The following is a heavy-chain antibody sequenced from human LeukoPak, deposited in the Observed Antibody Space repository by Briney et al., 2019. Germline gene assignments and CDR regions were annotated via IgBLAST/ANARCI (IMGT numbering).Heavy chain of an antibody. J-gene: IGHJ1*01. CDR1: GYTLTELS. CDR3: ATDLEPYYGGKEDGYSQH. V-gene: IGHV1-24*01. CDR2: FDPEDGET. D-gene: IGHD4-23*01. Sequence: ASVKVSCKVSGYTLTELSMHWVRQAPGKGREGVGGFDPEDGETIYAQKFQGGVTMTEDTSTNTAYMELSSLRSEDTAVYYCATDLEPYYGGKEDGYSQHWGQGTLVTVSS.